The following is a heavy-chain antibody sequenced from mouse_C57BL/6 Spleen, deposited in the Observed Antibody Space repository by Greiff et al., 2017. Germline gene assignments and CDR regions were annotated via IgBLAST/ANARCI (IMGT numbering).Heavy chain of an antibody. V-gene: IGHV1-52*01. CDR3: ARGRTAVAGYFDV. CDR1: GYTFTSYW. D-gene: IGHD1-1*01. J-gene: IGHJ1*03. Sequence: QVQLQQPGAELVRPGSSVKLSCKASGYTFTSYWMHWVKQRPIQGLEWIGNIDPSDSETHYNQKFKDKATLTVDKSSSTAYMQLSSLTSEDSAVXYGARGRTAVAGYFDVWGTGTTVTVSS. CDR2: IDPSDSET.